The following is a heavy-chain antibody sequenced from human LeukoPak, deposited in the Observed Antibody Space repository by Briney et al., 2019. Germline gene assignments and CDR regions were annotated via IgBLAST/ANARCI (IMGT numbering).Heavy chain of an antibody. CDR1: GGSISSGGYS. CDR2: IYHSEST. D-gene: IGHD5-18*01. CDR3: AREGGQDRSWIQLWFDAFDI. J-gene: IGHJ3*02. Sequence: SQTLSLTCAVSGGSISSGGYSWSWIRQPPGKGLEWIGYIYHSESTYYNPSLKSRVTISVDRSKNQFSLKLSSVTAEDTAVYYCAREGGQDRSWIQLWFDAFDIWGQGTMVTVSS. V-gene: IGHV4-30-2*01.